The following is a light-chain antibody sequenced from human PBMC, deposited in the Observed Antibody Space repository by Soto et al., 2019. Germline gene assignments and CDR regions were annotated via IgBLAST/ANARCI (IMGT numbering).Light chain of an antibody. V-gene: IGKV4-1*01. J-gene: IGKJ4*01. CDR1: QSVLYTSNNKNY. Sequence: DIVMTQSPNSLAVSLGERATLNCKSSQSVLYTSNNKNYLAWYQQKPRQPPKLLIYWASTRESGVPDRFSGSGSGTDFTLTISSLQAEDGAVYYCQQYYRTPLTFGGGTKVEIK. CDR2: WAS. CDR3: QQYYRTPLT.